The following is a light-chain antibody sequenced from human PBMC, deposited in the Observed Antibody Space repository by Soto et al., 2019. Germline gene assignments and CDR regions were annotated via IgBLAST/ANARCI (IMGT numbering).Light chain of an antibody. V-gene: IGLV3-21*02. CDR2: DVA. Sequence: SYELTQPPSVSVAPGQTAKITCGENLIGGESVQWYQQKTGQAPVLVAYDVADRPSGIPERFSGSNSGNTATLTISRVEAGDEADYYCQVWDSNSDHYVFGTGTKLTVL. J-gene: IGLJ1*01. CDR1: LIGGES. CDR3: QVWDSNSDHYV.